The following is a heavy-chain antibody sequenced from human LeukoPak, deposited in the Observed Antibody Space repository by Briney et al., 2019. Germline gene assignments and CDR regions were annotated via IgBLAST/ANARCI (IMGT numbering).Heavy chain of an antibody. CDR2: IYYSGST. Sequence: SETLSLTGTVSGGSISNYYWSWIRQPPGKGLEWIGYIYYSGSTNYNPSLKSRVTISVDTSKNQFSLKLYSVTAADTAVYYCARGFQWMDYWGRGTLVTVSS. J-gene: IGHJ4*02. CDR3: ARGFQWMDY. CDR1: GGSISNYY. V-gene: IGHV4-59*01. D-gene: IGHD5-12*01.